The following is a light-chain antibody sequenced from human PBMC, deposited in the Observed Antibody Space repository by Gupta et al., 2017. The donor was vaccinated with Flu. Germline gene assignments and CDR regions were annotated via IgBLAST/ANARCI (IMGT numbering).Light chain of an antibody. Sequence: DIQVTQSPSSLSASVGDRVTITCRASQSIGNYLNWYQQMPERAPKLLIYAAFTVQSGVPSRFSGSGSGTDFTLTISSRQPEDFGNYWCQQRDLSPWTFGQGTTVEIK. V-gene: IGKV1-39*01. CDR3: QQRDLSPWT. J-gene: IGKJ1*01. CDR1: QSIGNY. CDR2: AAF.